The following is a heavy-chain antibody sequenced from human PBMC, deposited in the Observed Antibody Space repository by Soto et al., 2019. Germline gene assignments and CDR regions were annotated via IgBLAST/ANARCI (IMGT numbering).Heavy chain of an antibody. V-gene: IGHV1-2*04. CDR3: AKSGMTTLPNFDF. J-gene: IGHJ4*02. D-gene: IGHD3-10*01. Sequence: ASVKVSCKASGYTFTGYCLHWVRQAPGQGLEWMGWINPNSGATNYAQKFQGWVTMTRDTSISTAYMELSRVTSDATAVYYCAKSGMTTLPNFDFWGQGTLVTVSS. CDR2: INPNSGAT. CDR1: GYTFTGYC.